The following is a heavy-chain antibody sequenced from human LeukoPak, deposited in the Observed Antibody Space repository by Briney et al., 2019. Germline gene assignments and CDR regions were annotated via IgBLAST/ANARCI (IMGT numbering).Heavy chain of an antibody. Sequence: GGSLRLSCAASGFTFSSYAMSWVRHAPGKGLGWVSAISGSGGSTYYADSVKGRFTISRDNSKNTLYLQMNSLRAEDTAVYFCAKEVTYSSSSLRNYWGQGTLVTVSS. D-gene: IGHD6-6*01. CDR1: GFTFSSYA. V-gene: IGHV3-23*01. CDR3: AKEVTYSSSSLRNY. J-gene: IGHJ4*02. CDR2: ISGSGGST.